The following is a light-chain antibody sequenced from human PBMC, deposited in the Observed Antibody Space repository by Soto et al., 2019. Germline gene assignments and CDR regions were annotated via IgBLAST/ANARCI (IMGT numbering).Light chain of an antibody. CDR2: DAS. CDR1: QSISSW. J-gene: IGKJ2*01. V-gene: IGKV1-5*01. Sequence: DIQMTQSPSTLSASVGDRVIITCRASQSISSWLAWFHQKPGEAPKRLIYDASSLESGVPSRFSGSGSGTEFTLTISSLQPDDFATYYCQQYNSYSVYTFGQGTKLEIK. CDR3: QQYNSYSVYT.